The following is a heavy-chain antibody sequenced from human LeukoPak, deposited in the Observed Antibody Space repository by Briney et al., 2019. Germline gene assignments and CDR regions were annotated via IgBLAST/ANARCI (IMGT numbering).Heavy chain of an antibody. CDR3: ARLRVGATLDY. CDR2: IYYSGST. CDR1: GGSISSYY. Sequence: SETLSLTCSVSGGSISSYYWSWIRQPPGKGLEWIGYIYYSGSTNYNPSLKSRVTISVDTSKNQFSLKLSSVTAADTAVYYCARLRVGATLDYWGQGTLVTVSS. V-gene: IGHV4-59*08. J-gene: IGHJ4*02. D-gene: IGHD1-26*01.